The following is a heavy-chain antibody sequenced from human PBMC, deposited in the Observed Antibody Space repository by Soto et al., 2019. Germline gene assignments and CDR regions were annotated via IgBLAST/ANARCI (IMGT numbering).Heavy chain of an antibody. V-gene: IGHV3-23*01. Sequence: EVQLLESGGGLVQPGGSLRLSCVASGFTLSNYAMSWVRQAPGKGLEWVSVIDGDGSAKFADSVKGRLTVSRDNSKNTLYLQMDSLRAEDTAIYYCAKDAVSDKGIYDPFDIWGRGTMVTVSS. J-gene: IGHJ3*02. CDR2: IDGDGSA. CDR1: GFTLSNYA. D-gene: IGHD3-3*02. CDR3: AKDAVSDKGIYDPFDI.